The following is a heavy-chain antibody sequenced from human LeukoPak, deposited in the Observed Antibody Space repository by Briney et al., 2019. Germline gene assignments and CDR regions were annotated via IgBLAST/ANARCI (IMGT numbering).Heavy chain of an antibody. V-gene: IGHV3-49*03. CDR1: GFAFGDHL. CDR3: ASPVTAAGTGAFDI. Sequence: GGALRLSCTGSGFAFGDHLMSWFRQAPGKGLEWVAFVRREASGGTTDYAESVEGRFTISRDDSKGIAYLQMTGLKTEDTAVYYCASPVTAAGTGAFDIWGQGTMVRVSS. CDR2: VRREASGGTT. J-gene: IGHJ3*02. D-gene: IGHD6-13*01.